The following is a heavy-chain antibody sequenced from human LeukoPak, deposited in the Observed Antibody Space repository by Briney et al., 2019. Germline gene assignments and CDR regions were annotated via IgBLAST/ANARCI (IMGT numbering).Heavy chain of an antibody. CDR2: INQDGSEK. Sequence: GGSLRLSCAASGFTFSSYWRSWVRQAPGKGLEWGADINQDGSEKYYVDSVKGRFTISRDNAKNSLYLQMNSLRAEDTAVYYCARPGGSGWYDAFDIWGQGTMVTVSS. J-gene: IGHJ3*02. CDR1: GFTFSSYW. CDR3: ARPGGSGWYDAFDI. D-gene: IGHD6-19*01. V-gene: IGHV3-7*01.